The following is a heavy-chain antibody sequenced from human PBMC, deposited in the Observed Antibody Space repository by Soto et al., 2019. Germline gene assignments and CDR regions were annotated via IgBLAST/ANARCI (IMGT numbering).Heavy chain of an antibody. J-gene: IGHJ4*02. CDR1: GGSLSGYY. Sequence: PSETLSLTCAVYGGSLSGYYWRWIRQPPGKALEWIGEFSHSGNPNYNPSLKGRVTISVDTSKSQLFLNLSSVTAADTAMYYCARHHVRGRTIAGAAEFWGQGTLVTVSS. CDR3: ARHHVRGRTIAGAAEF. D-gene: IGHD1-26*01. V-gene: IGHV4-34*01. CDR2: FSHSGNP.